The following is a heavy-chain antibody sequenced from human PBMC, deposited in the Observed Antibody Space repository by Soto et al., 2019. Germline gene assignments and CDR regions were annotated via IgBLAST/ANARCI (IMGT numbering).Heavy chain of an antibody. J-gene: IGHJ4*02. CDR3: ARVGRYYGSGSYYRSHFDY. CDR1: GGSFSGYY. V-gene: IGHV4-34*01. CDR2: INHSGST. Sequence: PSETLSLTCAVYGGSFSGYYWSWIRQPPGKGLEWIGEINHSGSTNYNPSLKSRITISVDTSKNQFYLKLSSVTAADTAVYYCARVGRYYGSGSYYRSHFDYWGQGTLVTVSS. D-gene: IGHD3-10*01.